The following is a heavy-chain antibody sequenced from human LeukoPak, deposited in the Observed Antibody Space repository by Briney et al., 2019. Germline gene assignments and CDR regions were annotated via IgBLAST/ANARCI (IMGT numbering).Heavy chain of an antibody. CDR2: INSNSGGT. CDR3: AKDSMLY. Sequence: ASVTVSYLPPAYTSFPYPTPPVRQAPGQGLEWMGWINSNSGGTNYAQKFQGRVTMTRDTSISTAYMELSSLRSDDTAVHYCAKDSMLYWGQGTLVTVSS. D-gene: IGHD3-10*02. V-gene: IGHV1-2*02. J-gene: IGHJ4*02. CDR1: AYTSFPYP.